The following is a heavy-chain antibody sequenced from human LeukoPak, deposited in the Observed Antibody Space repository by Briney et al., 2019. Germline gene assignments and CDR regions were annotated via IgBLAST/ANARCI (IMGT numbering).Heavy chain of an antibody. D-gene: IGHD3-22*01. CDR3: AREFYYYDSSGYGEIWYFDL. CDR2: IYYSGST. V-gene: IGHV4-59*12. CDR1: GESISGFY. Sequence: PSETLSLTCTVSGESISGFYWTWIRQPPGKGLEWIGYIYYSGSTNYNPSLKSRVTISVDTSKNQFSLKLSSVTAADTAVYYCAREFYYYDSSGYGEIWYFDLWGRGTLVTVSS. J-gene: IGHJ2*01.